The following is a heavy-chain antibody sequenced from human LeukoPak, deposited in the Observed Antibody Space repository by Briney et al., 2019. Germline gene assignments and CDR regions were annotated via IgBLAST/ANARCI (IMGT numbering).Heavy chain of an antibody. CDR1: GFTFSSYW. CDR2: IKQDGSEK. V-gene: IGHV3-7*01. CDR3: AREVGYSGYDFDDY. Sequence: GGSLRLSCAASGFTFSSYWMSWVRQVPGKGLEWVANIKQDGSEKYYVDSVRGRFTISRDNAKNSLYLQMNSLRAEDTAVYYCAREVGYSGYDFDDYWGQGTLVTVSS. J-gene: IGHJ4*02. D-gene: IGHD5-12*01.